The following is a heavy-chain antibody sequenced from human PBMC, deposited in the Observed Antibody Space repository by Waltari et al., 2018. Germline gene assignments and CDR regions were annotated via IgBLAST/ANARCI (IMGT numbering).Heavy chain of an antibody. CDR1: GGSFSGYY. D-gene: IGHD6-13*01. V-gene: IGHV4-34*01. CDR3: ARVWDEYSKAAAGTKRGYFDY. Sequence: QVQLQQWGAGRLKPSETLSLTCAVYGGSFSGYYWSWIRQPQGKGREWMGEINHSGSTNYNPSLKSRVTISVDTSKNQFSLKLSSVTAADTAVYYCARVWDEYSKAAAGTKRGYFDYWGQGTLVTVSS. CDR2: INHSGST. J-gene: IGHJ4*02.